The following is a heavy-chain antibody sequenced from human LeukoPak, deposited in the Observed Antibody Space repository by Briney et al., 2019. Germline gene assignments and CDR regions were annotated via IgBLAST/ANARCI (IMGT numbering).Heavy chain of an antibody. D-gene: IGHD6-13*01. CDR2: INPNSGGT. V-gene: IGHV1-2*06. CDR3: ARAGSSSWYYGY. J-gene: IGHJ4*02. CDR1: GYTFTGYY. Sequence: ASVKVSCKASGYTFTGYYMQWVRQAPGQGLEWMGRINPNSGGTNYAQKFQGRVTMTRDTSISTAYMELSRLRSDDTAVYYCARAGSSSWYYGYWGQGTLVTVSS.